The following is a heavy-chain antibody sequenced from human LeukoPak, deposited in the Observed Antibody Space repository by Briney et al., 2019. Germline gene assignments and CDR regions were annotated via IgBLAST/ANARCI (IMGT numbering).Heavy chain of an antibody. CDR3: AKDLGVVWSGYYGMDV. J-gene: IGHJ6*02. V-gene: IGHV1-18*01. CDR1: GYTFTSYG. D-gene: IGHD3-3*01. Sequence: ASVKVSCKASGYTFTSYGISWVRQAPGQGLEWMGWISAYNGNTNYAQKLQGRVTMTTDTSTSTAYMELTRLTSDDTAVYFCAKDLGVVWSGYYGMDVWGQGTTVTVSS. CDR2: ISAYNGNT.